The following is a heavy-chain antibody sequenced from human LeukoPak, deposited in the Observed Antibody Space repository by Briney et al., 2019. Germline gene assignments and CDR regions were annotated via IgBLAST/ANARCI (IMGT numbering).Heavy chain of an antibody. V-gene: IGHV1-2*02. Sequence: ASVKVSCKASGYTFTGYYMHWVRQAPGQGLEWMGWINPNSGGTNYAQKFQGRVTMTRDTSISTAYMELSRLRSDDTAVYYCARVAYSSSWYDPHTFNYWGQGTLVTVSS. CDR1: GYTFTGYY. D-gene: IGHD6-13*01. CDR2: INPNSGGT. J-gene: IGHJ4*02. CDR3: ARVAYSSSWYDPHTFNY.